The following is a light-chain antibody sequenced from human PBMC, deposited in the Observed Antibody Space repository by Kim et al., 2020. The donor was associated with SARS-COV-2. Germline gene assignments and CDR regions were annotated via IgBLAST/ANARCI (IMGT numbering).Light chain of an antibody. CDR2: QDS. CDR1: KLGDKY. J-gene: IGLJ2*01. CDR3: QAWDSSTVV. V-gene: IGLV3-1*01. Sequence: VSPGQTASITCSGDKLGDKYACWYQQKPGQSPVLVIYQDSKRPSGIPERFSGSNSGNTATLSISGTQAMDEADYYCQAWDSSTVVFGGGTKLTVL.